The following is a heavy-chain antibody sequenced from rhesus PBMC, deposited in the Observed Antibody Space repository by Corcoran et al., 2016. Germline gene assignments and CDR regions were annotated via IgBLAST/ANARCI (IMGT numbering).Heavy chain of an antibody. CDR3: ARYYNGGRSGLDS. D-gene: IGHD3-28*01. Sequence: QVQLQESGPGLVKPSETLSLTCAVSGASISSYWWRWIRQPPGQGLEWIGENKGNSWSTYYNPALKSRGAISKAASKSQCSLKLSSVTAADTAVYYCARYYNGGRSGLDSWGQGVVVTVSS. CDR2: NKGNSWST. CDR1: GASISSYW. V-gene: IGHV4-80*01. J-gene: IGHJ6*01.